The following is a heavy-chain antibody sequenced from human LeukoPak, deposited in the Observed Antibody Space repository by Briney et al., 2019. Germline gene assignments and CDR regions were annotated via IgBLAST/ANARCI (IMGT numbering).Heavy chain of an antibody. Sequence: ASVKVSCKASGGTFSRHGISWVRQAPGQGLEWMGWINPNSGGTNYAQKFQGRVTMTRDTSISTAYMELNRLRSDDTAVYYCARDRDYGSGIFDYWGQGTLVTVSS. CDR1: GGTFSRHG. D-gene: IGHD3-10*01. CDR2: INPNSGGT. J-gene: IGHJ4*02. V-gene: IGHV1-2*02. CDR3: ARDRDYGSGIFDY.